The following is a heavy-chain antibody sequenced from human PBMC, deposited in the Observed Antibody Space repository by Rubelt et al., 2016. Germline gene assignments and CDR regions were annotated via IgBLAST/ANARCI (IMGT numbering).Heavy chain of an antibody. D-gene: IGHD2-8*01. CDR1: GFSLSASGVG. V-gene: IGHV2-5*02. CDR3: ARRKAPVSYAFDI. CDR2: IFWDDDN. J-gene: IGHJ3*02. Sequence: QITLKASGPPLVKPTQTLTLTCTFSGFSLSASGVGVGWIRQPPGKALEWLALIFWDDDNRYRPSLKNRLTIPKDTSKNQVVLTMTNVDPEDTATYFCARRKAPVSYAFDIWGHGTTVTVSS.